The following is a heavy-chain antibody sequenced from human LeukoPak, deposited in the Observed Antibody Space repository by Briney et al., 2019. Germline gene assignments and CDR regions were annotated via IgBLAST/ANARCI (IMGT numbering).Heavy chain of an antibody. D-gene: IGHD3-22*01. CDR3: AKDGGYYYDSSGYWY. CDR2: IRYDGSNK. J-gene: IGHJ4*02. Sequence: PGGSLRLSCAASGFTFSIYGMHWVRQAPGKGLEWVAFIRYDGSNKYYADSVKGRFTISRDNSKNTLYLQMNSLRAEDTAVYYCAKDGGYYYDSSGYWYWGQGTLVTVSS. V-gene: IGHV3-30*02. CDR1: GFTFSIYG.